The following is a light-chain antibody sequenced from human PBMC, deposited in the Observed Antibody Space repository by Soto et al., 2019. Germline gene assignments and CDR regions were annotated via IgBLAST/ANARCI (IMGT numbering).Light chain of an antibody. Sequence: DIEMTQSPSTLSASVGDGVTITCRASQTIRRWLAWYQQRPGKAPKVLVYDASTLESGVPARFSGSGSETEFTLTISSLQPEDSATYYCQHYNSDPWTFGQGNKVEIK. CDR1: QTIRRW. CDR2: DAS. CDR3: QHYNSDPWT. V-gene: IGKV1-5*01. J-gene: IGKJ1*01.